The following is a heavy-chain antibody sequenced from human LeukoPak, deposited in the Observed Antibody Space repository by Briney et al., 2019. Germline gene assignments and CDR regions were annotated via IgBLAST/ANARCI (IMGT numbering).Heavy chain of an antibody. D-gene: IGHD2-15*01. CDR2: ISYDGNNK. CDR1: GFSFSSYA. J-gene: IGHJ6*02. CDR3: ARDIVVAAATPGFYYYGMDV. Sequence: GGFLRLSCAPSGFSFSSYAMHWVRQAPGKGLEWVAVISYDGNNKYYADSVKGRFTISRDNSKSTLFLQMNSLRAEDTAVYYCARDIVVAAATPGFYYYGMDVWGQGTTVTVSS. V-gene: IGHV3-30-3*01.